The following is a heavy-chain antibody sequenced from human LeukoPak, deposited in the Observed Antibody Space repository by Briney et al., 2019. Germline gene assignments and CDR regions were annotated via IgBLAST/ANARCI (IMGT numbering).Heavy chain of an antibody. J-gene: IGHJ4*02. Sequence: GGSLRLSCAASGFTFSSYAMSWVRQAPGKGLEWVANIKEDGTETYYVDSVKGRFTISRDNAKNSLYLQMNSLRVEDTAVYYCAKEGRSLQTYWGQGTLVTVSS. CDR3: AKEGRSLQTY. D-gene: IGHD5-24*01. CDR2: IKEDGTET. V-gene: IGHV3-7*03. CDR1: GFTFSSYA.